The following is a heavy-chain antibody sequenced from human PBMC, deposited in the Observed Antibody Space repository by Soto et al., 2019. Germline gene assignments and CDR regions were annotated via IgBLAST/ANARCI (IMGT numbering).Heavy chain of an antibody. D-gene: IGHD3-10*01. CDR2: IDPSDSYT. CDR1: GYSFTSYW. CDR3: ARPTDPSGSTLMDV. J-gene: IGHJ6*02. Sequence: GESLKISCKGSGYSFTSYWISWVRQMPGKGLEWMGRIDPSDSYTNYSPSFQGHATISADKSISTAYLQWSSPKASDTAMYYCARPTDPSGSTLMDVWGQGTTVTVSS. V-gene: IGHV5-10-1*01.